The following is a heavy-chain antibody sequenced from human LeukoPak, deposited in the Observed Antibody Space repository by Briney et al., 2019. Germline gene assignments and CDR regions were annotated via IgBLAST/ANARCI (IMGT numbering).Heavy chain of an antibody. CDR1: GGSISSSSYY. V-gene: IGHV4-39*07. Sequence: SETLSLTCTVSGGSISSSSYYWGWMRQPPGKGLEGIGSIYYSGSTYYNPSLKSRVTISVDTSKNQFSLKLSSVTAADTAVYYCAILDRWLQYFDYWGQGTLVTVSS. J-gene: IGHJ4*02. D-gene: IGHD5-24*01. CDR2: IYYSGST. CDR3: AILDRWLQYFDY.